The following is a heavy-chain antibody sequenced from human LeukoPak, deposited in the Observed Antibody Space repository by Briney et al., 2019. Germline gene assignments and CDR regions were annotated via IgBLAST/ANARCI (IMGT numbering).Heavy chain of an antibody. CDR2: IRYDGSEK. Sequence: PGGSLRLSCAASEFTFSSYGMHWVRQAPGKGLEWVAFIRYDGSEKYYADSVKGRFAISRDNSKNTLYLQLSSVRAEDTAVYYCAKSYWVVPRVRALGPLDYWGQGTLVTVSS. D-gene: IGHD2-2*01. J-gene: IGHJ4*02. V-gene: IGHV3-30*02. CDR3: AKSYWVVPRVRALGPLDY. CDR1: EFTFSSYG.